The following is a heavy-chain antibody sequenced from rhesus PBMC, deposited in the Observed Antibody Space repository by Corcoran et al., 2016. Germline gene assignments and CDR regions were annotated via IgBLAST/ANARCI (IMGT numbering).Heavy chain of an antibody. CDR1: GYTFTDYY. CDR2: VDPEDGEA. V-gene: IGHV1-111*02. D-gene: IGHD2-21*01. CDR3: ARGYCIGSDCYAYFDY. Sequence: EVQLVQSGAEVKKPGASVKISCKASGYTFTDYYVHWVRQAPGKGLEWMGRVDPEDGEAIHAQKFQDRVTITAETAKDTAYMELSSLRSEDTAVYYCARGYCIGSDCYAYFDYWGQGVLVTVSS. J-gene: IGHJ4*01.